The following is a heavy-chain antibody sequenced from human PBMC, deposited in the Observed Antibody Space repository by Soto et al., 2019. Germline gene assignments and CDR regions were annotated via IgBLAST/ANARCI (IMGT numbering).Heavy chain of an antibody. Sequence: PSDTLSLTCAFYGGAFGGYYWSWIRQPPGEGLEWIVEINHSVRTNCNPSLKSRVTISVETSKNQFSLKLSSVTAADTAVHYCAGLSGYRIDSYSYYMEVWGKGTTVTVSS. J-gene: IGHJ6*03. D-gene: IGHD5-12*01. CDR2: INHSVRT. CDR1: GGAFGGYY. CDR3: AGLSGYRIDSYSYYMEV. V-gene: IGHV4-34*01.